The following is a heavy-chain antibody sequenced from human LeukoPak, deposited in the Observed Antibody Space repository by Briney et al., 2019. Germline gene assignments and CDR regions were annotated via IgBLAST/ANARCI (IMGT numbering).Heavy chain of an antibody. V-gene: IGHV4-39*02. CDR1: GGSISSSSYY. Sequence: PSETLSLTCTVSGGSISSSSYYWGWIRQPPGKGLEWIGSIYYSGSTYYNPSLKSRVTISVDTSKNQFSLKLSSVTAADTAVYYCARDHGDYGENWFDPWGQGTLVTVSS. CDR2: IYYSGST. CDR3: ARDHGDYGENWFDP. D-gene: IGHD4-17*01. J-gene: IGHJ5*02.